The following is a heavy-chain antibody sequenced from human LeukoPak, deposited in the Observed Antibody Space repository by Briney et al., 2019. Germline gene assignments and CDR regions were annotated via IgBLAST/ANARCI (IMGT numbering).Heavy chain of an antibody. J-gene: IGHJ4*02. D-gene: IGHD3-3*01. Sequence: ASVKVSCKASGHTFTSYGISWVRQAPGQGLEWMGWISAYNGNTNYAQKLQGRVTMTTDTSTSTAYMELRSLRSDDTAVYYCAREGAGLITISGVVTPGADYWCQGTLVTVSS. V-gene: IGHV1-18*01. CDR3: AREGAGLITISGVVTPGADY. CDR2: ISAYNGNT. CDR1: GHTFTSYG.